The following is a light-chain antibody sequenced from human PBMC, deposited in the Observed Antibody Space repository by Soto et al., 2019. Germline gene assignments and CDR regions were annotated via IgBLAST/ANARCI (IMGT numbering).Light chain of an antibody. V-gene: IGKV3-20*01. CDR3: QQCGSSPS. CDR1: QSISTE. CDR2: DTS. Sequence: EIVMTQSPATLSVSPGERATLSCRASQSISTELAWYQQKPGQAPRLLIYDTSSRATGIPDRFSGSGSGTDFTLAISRLEPEDFAVYYCQQCGSSPSFGQGTKVELK. J-gene: IGKJ1*01.